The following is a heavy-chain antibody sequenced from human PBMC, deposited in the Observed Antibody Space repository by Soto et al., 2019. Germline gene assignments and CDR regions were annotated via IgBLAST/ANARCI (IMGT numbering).Heavy chain of an antibody. CDR3: VSKLGPYYYGLDV. D-gene: IGHD3-16*01. J-gene: IGHJ6*02. CDR2: IXXTXXX. Sequence: SETLSLTCTVYGDSITNNHWWSWVRQPPGKGPXLIXXIXXTXXXXXNXXLESRVAFSVDKSKNQFSLSLTSVTAAETAVYYCVSKLGPYYYGLDVWGQGTTVTV. CDR1: GDSITNNHW. V-gene: IGHV4-4*02.